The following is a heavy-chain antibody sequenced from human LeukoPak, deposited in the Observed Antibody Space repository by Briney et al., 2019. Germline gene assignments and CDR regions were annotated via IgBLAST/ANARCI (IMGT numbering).Heavy chain of an antibody. CDR3: AGDAGDELVMDY. CDR1: GYSISSGYY. CDR2: IYHSGST. D-gene: IGHD3-16*01. V-gene: IGHV4-38-2*02. Sequence: SETLSLTCTVSGYSISSGYYWGWIRQPPGKGLEWIGSIYHSGSTYYNPSLKSRVTISVDTSKNQFSLKLSSVTAADTAVYYCAGDAGDELVMDYWGQGTLVTVSS. J-gene: IGHJ4*02.